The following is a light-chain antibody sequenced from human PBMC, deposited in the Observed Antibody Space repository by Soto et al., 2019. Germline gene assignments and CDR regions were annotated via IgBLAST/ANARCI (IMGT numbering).Light chain of an antibody. CDR3: QQYDSSPYT. V-gene: IGKV3-20*01. CDR2: GAS. J-gene: IGKJ2*01. CDR1: QCVSSSY. Sequence: EIVLTQSPGTLSLSPGERVTLSCRASQCVSSSYLAWYQQKPGQAPRLLIYGASSRATGIPDRFSGSGSGTDFTLTISRLEPEDFAVYYCQQYDSSPYTFGQGTKLEIK.